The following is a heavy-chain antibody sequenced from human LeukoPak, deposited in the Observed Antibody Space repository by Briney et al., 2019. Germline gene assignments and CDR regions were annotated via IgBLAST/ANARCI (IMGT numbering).Heavy chain of an antibody. CDR1: SYTISSGSY. CDR3: ARVTYVDDMLYQYFDY. CDR2: IFHSGNS. Sequence: SETLSLTCAVSSYTISSGSYWGWIRQSPGKGLEWVGSIFHSGNSYYNPSLKSRLTMSVDTSKNQFSLKLTSVTAADTALYYCARVTYVDDMLYQYFDYWGQGILVTVSS. J-gene: IGHJ4*02. V-gene: IGHV4-38-2*01. D-gene: IGHD4-17*01.